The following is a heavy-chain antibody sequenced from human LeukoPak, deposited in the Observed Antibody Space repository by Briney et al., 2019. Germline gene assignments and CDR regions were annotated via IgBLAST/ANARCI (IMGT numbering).Heavy chain of an antibody. J-gene: IGHJ3*02. CDR2: IYTSGST. CDR3: AREVESITMIVGAFDI. D-gene: IGHD3-22*01. V-gene: IGHV4-4*07. CDR1: GGSISSYY. Sequence: SETLSLTCTVSGGSISSYYWSWIRQPAGKGLEWIGRIYTSGSTNYNPSLKGRVTISVDTSKNQFSLKLSSVTAADTAVYYCAREVESITMIVGAFDIWGQGTMVTVSS.